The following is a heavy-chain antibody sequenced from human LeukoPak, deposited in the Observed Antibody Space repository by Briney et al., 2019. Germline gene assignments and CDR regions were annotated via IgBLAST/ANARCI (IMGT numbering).Heavy chain of an antibody. CDR1: GFTFSSYE. CDR3: AREEGRGGGAFDI. V-gene: IGHV3-48*03. D-gene: IGHD2-15*01. Sequence: PGGSLRLSCAASGFTFSSYEMNWVRQAPGKGLEWVSYISSSGSTIYYADSVKGRFTISRDNAKNSLYLQMNSLRAEDTAVYYCAREEGRGGGAFDIWGQGTMVTVSS. CDR2: ISSSGSTI. J-gene: IGHJ3*02.